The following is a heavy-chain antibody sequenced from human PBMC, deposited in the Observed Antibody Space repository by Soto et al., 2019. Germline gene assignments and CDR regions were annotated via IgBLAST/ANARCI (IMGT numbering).Heavy chain of an antibody. Sequence: ASVKVSCKASGFTFTSSAVQWVRQARGQRLERIGWIVVGSGNTNYAQKFQERVTITRDMSTSTAYMELSSLRSEDTAVYYCAADAEYYDFWSGFPYYFDYWGQGTLVTVSS. D-gene: IGHD3-3*01. CDR1: GFTFTSSA. CDR3: AADAEYYDFWSGFPYYFDY. V-gene: IGHV1-58*01. CDR2: IVVGSGNT. J-gene: IGHJ4*02.